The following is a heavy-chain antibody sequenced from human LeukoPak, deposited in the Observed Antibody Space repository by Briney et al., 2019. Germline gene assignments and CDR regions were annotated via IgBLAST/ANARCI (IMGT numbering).Heavy chain of an antibody. CDR2: IIPIFGTA. J-gene: IGHJ4*02. CDR3: ATAPTTVVTPLGSGDGY. Sequence: SVTVSCKASGGTFSSYAISWVRQAPGQGLEWMGGIIPIFGTANYAQKFQGRVTITADESTSTAYMELSSLRSEDTAVYYCATAPTTVVTPLGSGDGYWGQGTPVTVSS. D-gene: IGHD4-23*01. V-gene: IGHV1-69*13. CDR1: GGTFSSYA.